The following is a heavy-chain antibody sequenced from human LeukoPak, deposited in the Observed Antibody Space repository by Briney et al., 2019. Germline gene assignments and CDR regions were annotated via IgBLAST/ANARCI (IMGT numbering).Heavy chain of an antibody. D-gene: IGHD6-13*01. CDR2: IKQDGSEK. CDR1: GFTFSSYW. Sequence: GGSLRLSCAASGFTFSSYWMSWARQPQGKGREGVANIKQDGSEKYYVDSVKGRFTISRDNAKNSLYLQMNSLRAEDTAVYYCATEGAAGTQTSYWGQGTLVTVSS. CDR3: ATEGAAGTQTSY. V-gene: IGHV3-7*01. J-gene: IGHJ4*02.